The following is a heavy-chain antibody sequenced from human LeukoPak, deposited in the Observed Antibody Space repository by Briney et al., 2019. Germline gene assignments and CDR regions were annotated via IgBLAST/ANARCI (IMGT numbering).Heavy chain of an antibody. Sequence: ASVKVSCKASGYAFTSYYMHWVRQAPGQGLEWMGIINPSGGSTSYAQKFQGRVTMTRDTSTSTVYMELSSLRSEDTAVYYCARAHYGDYVRDSWGQGTLVTVSS. V-gene: IGHV1-46*01. CDR3: ARAHYGDYVRDS. D-gene: IGHD4-17*01. CDR2: INPSGGST. J-gene: IGHJ4*02. CDR1: GYAFTSYY.